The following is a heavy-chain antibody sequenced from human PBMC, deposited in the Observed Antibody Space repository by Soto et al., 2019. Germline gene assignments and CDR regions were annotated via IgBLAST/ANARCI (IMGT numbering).Heavy chain of an antibody. CDR2: ISGSGGST. CDR3: AKDPCSGGSCYSGWFDP. Sequence: VGSLRLSCAASGFTFSSYAMSWVRQAPGKGLEWVSAISGSGGSTYYADSVKGRFTISRDNSKNTLYLQMNSLRAEDTAVYYCAKDPCSGGSCYSGWFDPWGQGTLVTVSS. J-gene: IGHJ5*02. D-gene: IGHD2-15*01. CDR1: GFTFSSYA. V-gene: IGHV3-23*01.